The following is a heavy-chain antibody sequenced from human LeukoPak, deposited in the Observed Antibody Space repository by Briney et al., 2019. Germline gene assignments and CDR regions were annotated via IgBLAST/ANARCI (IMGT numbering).Heavy chain of an antibody. CDR2: IYYSGST. CDR1: GGSVSSGSYY. Sequence: SETLSLTRTVSGGSVSSGSYYWSWIRQPPGKGLEWIGYIYYSGSTNYNPSLKSRVTISVDTSKNQFSLKLSSVTAADTAVYYSAREGRSSSWYGNFDYWGQGTLVTVSS. CDR3: AREGRSSSWYGNFDY. V-gene: IGHV4-61*01. J-gene: IGHJ4*02. D-gene: IGHD6-13*01.